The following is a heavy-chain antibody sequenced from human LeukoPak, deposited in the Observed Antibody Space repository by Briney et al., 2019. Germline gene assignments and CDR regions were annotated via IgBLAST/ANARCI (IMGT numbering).Heavy chain of an antibody. V-gene: IGHV4-59*01. CDR3: ARGPSYDSSPSDGFYI. CDR1: GGSINSYY. CDR2: IYHSGST. Sequence: SETLSLTCTVSGGSINSYYWSWIRQPPGKGLEWIGYIYHSGSTNYNRSLKSRVTMSVDTSKNQFSLKLTSVTAADTAVYYFARGPSYDSSPSDGFYIWGQGTMVNVSS. J-gene: IGHJ3*02. D-gene: IGHD3-22*01.